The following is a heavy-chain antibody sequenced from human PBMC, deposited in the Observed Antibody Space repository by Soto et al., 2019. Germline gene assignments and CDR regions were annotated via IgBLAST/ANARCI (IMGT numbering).Heavy chain of an antibody. CDR1: GGTFSSYA. CDR3: ARAFGGVIVPYYYYGMDV. D-gene: IGHD3-16*02. J-gene: IGHJ6*01. Sequence: QVQLVQSGAEVKKPGSSVKVSCKASGGTFSSYAISWVRQAPGQRLEWMGGIIPIFGTPNYAQNFQGRVTITGDESTSTAYMALSSLRSEDTAVYYCARAFGGVIVPYYYYGMDVWGQGTTVTVSS. V-gene: IGHV1-69*12. CDR2: IIPIFGTP.